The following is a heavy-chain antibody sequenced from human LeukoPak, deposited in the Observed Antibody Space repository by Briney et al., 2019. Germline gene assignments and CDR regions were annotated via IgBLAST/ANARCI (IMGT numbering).Heavy chain of an antibody. J-gene: IGHJ5*02. Sequence: SVKVSCKASGGTFSSYAISWVRQAPGQGLGWMGRIIPIFGTANYAQKFQGRVTITTDESTSTAYMELSSLRSEDTAVYYCARDGGCSGGSCYSGWFDPWGQGTLVTVSS. V-gene: IGHV1-69*05. CDR2: IIPIFGTA. D-gene: IGHD2-15*01. CDR3: ARDGGCSGGSCYSGWFDP. CDR1: GGTFSSYA.